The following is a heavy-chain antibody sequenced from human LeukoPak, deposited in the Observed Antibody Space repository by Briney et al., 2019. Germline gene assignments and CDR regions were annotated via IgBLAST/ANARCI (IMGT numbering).Heavy chain of an antibody. Sequence: PGGSLRLSCAASGFTFDDYAMHWVRQAPGKGLEWVAVISYDGSNKYYADSVKGRFTISRDNSKNTLYLQMNSLRAEDTAVYYCARERGVGYYDILTGYHDAFDIWGQGTMVTVSS. J-gene: IGHJ3*02. CDR3: ARERGVGYYDILTGYHDAFDI. CDR2: ISYDGSNK. D-gene: IGHD3-9*01. V-gene: IGHV3-30-3*01. CDR1: GFTFDDYA.